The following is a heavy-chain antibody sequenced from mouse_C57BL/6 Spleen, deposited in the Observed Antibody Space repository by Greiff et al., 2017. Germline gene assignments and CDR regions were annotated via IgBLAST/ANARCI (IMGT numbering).Heavy chain of an antibody. Sequence: EVKVVESGGGLVKPGGSLKLSCAASGFTFSSYAMSWVRQTPEKRLEWVATISDGGSYTYYPDNVKGRFTISRDNAKNNLYLQMSHLKSEDTAMYYCAREMDGNYYYAMDYWGQGTSVTVSS. CDR1: GFTFSSYA. CDR3: AREMDGNYYYAMDY. J-gene: IGHJ4*01. V-gene: IGHV5-4*01. D-gene: IGHD2-1*01. CDR2: ISDGGSYT.